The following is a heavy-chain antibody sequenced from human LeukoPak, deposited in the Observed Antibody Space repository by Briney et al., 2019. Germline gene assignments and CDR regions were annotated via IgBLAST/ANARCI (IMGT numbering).Heavy chain of an antibody. Sequence: PSETLSLTCSVFGGSIRSSSYYWGYIRQPPGQGLEWIGSIYYSGSTYYNPSLKSRVTISVDTSKNQFSLKLSSVTAADTAVYYCARDPLTGPVSDAFDIWGQGTMVTVSS. CDR3: ARDPLTGPVSDAFDI. CDR2: IYYSGST. J-gene: IGHJ3*02. D-gene: IGHD7-27*01. CDR1: GGSIRSSSYY. V-gene: IGHV4-39*07.